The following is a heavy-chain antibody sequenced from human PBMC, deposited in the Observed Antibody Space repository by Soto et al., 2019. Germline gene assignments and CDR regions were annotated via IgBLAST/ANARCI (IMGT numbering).Heavy chain of an antibody. V-gene: IGHV4-30-2*01. Sequence: QLQLQESGSGLVKPSQTLSLTCAVSGGSISSGTYSWNWIRQPPGKGLEWIGYIYHSGSFYYNPSLKSRVTISLDRSNHPFSLNLDSVTAADTAVYYCARAAGYGSGGTCFPFDYWGRGTLVTVSS. CDR2: IYHSGSF. J-gene: IGHJ4*02. D-gene: IGHD2-15*01. CDR1: GGSISSGTYS. CDR3: ARAAGYGSGGTCFPFDY.